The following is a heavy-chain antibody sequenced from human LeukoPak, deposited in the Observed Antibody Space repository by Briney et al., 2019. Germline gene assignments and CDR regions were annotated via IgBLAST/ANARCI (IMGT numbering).Heavy chain of an antibody. CDR1: GGSISSSSYY. D-gene: IGHD3-9*01. Sequence: SETLSLTCTVSGGSISSSSYYWGWIRQPPGKGLEWIGSIYYSGSTYYNPSLKSRVTIPVDTSKNQFSLKLSSVTAADTAVYYCARLILTGYPKEYYFDYWGQGTLVTVSS. CDR2: IYYSGST. CDR3: ARLILTGYPKEYYFDY. J-gene: IGHJ4*02. V-gene: IGHV4-39*01.